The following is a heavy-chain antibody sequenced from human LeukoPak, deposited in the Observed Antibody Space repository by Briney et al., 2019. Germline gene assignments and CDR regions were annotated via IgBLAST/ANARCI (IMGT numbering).Heavy chain of an antibody. D-gene: IGHD6-13*01. CDR3: ARGALGLTYSSSLYLGYHGLDV. Sequence: GGSLRLSCVGSGFTFRSHAMSWVRQAPEKGLEFVSGIYENGGTTYYADSVKGRFSISRDNSKNTLYLQMSSLRVEDTAVYYCARGALGLTYSSSLYLGYHGLDVWGQGTTVIVSS. J-gene: IGHJ6*02. CDR2: IYENGGTT. CDR1: GFTFRSHA. V-gene: IGHV3-23*01.